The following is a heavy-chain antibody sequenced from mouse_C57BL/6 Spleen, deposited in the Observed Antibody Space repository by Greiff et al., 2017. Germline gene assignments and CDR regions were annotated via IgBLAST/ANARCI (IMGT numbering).Heavy chain of an antibody. V-gene: IGHV1-69*01. J-gene: IGHJ2*01. CDR1: GYTFTSYW. CDR3: ARSPDSAGYHFDY. D-gene: IGHD3-2*02. CDR2: IDPSDSYT. Sequence: QVQLQQPGAELVMPGASVKLSCKASGYTFTSYWMHWVKQRPGQGLEWIGEIDPSDSYTNYNQKFKGKSTLTVDKSSSTAYRQLSSLTSEDSAVYYCARSPDSAGYHFDYWGQGTTLTVSS.